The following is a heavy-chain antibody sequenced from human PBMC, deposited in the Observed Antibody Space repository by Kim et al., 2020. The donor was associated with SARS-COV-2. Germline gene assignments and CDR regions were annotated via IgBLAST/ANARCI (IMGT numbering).Heavy chain of an antibody. V-gene: IGHV3-30*18. D-gene: IGHD3-3*01. CDR1: GFTFSSYG. J-gene: IGHJ4*02. CDR3: AKVGSGSAWYFDY. CDR2: ISYDGSNK. Sequence: GGSLRLSCAASGFTFSSYGMHWVRQAPGKGLEWVAVISYDGSNKYYADSVKGRFTISRDNSKNTLYLQMNSLRAEDTAVYYCAKVGSGSAWYFDYWGQGTLVTVSS.